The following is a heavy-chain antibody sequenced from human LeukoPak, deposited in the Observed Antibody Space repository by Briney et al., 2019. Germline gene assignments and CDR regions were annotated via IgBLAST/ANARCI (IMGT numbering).Heavy chain of an antibody. Sequence: GXXLRLSCAASGFTFSSYGMHWVRQAPGKGLEWVAVIWYDGSNKYYADSVKGRFTISRDNSKNTLYLQMNSLRAEDTAVYYCAKEPVSKSMRYYFDYWGQGTLVTVSS. CDR3: AKEPVSKSMRYYFDY. CDR2: IWYDGSNK. V-gene: IGHV3-33*06. J-gene: IGHJ4*02. CDR1: GFTFSSYG. D-gene: IGHD1-14*01.